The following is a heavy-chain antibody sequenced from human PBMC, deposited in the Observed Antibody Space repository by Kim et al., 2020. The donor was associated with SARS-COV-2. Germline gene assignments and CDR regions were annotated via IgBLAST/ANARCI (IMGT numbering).Heavy chain of an antibody. J-gene: IGHJ4*02. CDR1: GFTFSSYS. CDR2: ISSSSSTI. Sequence: GGSLRLSCAASGFTFSSYSMNWVRQAPGKGLEWVSYISSSSSTIYYADSVKGRFTISRDNAKNSLYLQMNSLGAEDTAVYYCATAPGCSGGSCFDNWGQGTLVTVSS. D-gene: IGHD2-15*01. V-gene: IGHV3-48*04. CDR3: ATAPGCSGGSCFDN.